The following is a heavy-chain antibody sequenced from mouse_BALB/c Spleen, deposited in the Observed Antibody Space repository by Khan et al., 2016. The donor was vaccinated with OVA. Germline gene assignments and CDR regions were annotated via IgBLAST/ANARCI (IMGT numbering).Heavy chain of an antibody. CDR3: ERIAGGDFDY. J-gene: IGHJ2*01. CDR2: ISYSGNT. CDR1: GYSITSDYA. D-gene: IGHD4-1*01. Sequence: EVQLVESGPGLVKPSQSLSLTCTVTGYSITSDYAWNWIRQFPGNELEWMGFISYSGNTNYNPSLKSRISITRDTSENQFFLQLNSVTTEDTATDYCERIAGGDFDYWGQGTTLTVSS. V-gene: IGHV3-2*02.